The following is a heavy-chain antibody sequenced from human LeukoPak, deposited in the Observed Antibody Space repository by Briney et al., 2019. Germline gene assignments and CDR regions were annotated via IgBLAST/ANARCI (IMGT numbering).Heavy chain of an antibody. CDR2: VYPGDSST. D-gene: IGHD6-6*01. CDR3: ARQGGSSSKGYYYYYMDV. Sequence: GESLKISCKGSGYSFTNYWIAWVRQMPGKGLEWMGIVYPGDSSTKYSPSFQGQVTISADKSINTAYLQWSSLKASDTAMYYCARQGGSSSKGYYYYYMDVWGKGTTVTVSS. J-gene: IGHJ6*03. CDR1: GYSFTNYW. V-gene: IGHV5-51*01.